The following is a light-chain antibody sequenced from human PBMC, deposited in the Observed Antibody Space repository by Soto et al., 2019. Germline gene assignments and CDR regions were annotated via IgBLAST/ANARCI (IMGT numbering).Light chain of an antibody. CDR1: QSVSSSH. CDR2: GAS. CDR3: QQYGSSPPIT. Sequence: EIVLTQSPGTLSLSPGERATLSCGASQSVSSSHLAWYQQKPVQAPRLPXSGASHRATGIPDRFSGSGSGTDFTLTINRLEPEDFAAYYCQQYGSSPPITFGQGTRLEIK. J-gene: IGKJ5*01. V-gene: IGKV3-20*01.